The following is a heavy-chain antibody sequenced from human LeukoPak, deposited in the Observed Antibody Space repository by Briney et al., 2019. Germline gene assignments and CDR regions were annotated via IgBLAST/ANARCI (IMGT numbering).Heavy chain of an antibody. Sequence: SETLSLTCTVSGGSISSYYWSWIRQPAGKGLEWFGRIYTSGSTNYNASLKSRVSMSVDTSKNQFSLKLSSVTAADTAVFYCARENSGSYREFDYWGQGTLVTVSS. D-gene: IGHD1-26*01. CDR1: GGSISSYY. V-gene: IGHV4-4*07. CDR3: ARENSGSYREFDY. CDR2: IYTSGST. J-gene: IGHJ4*02.